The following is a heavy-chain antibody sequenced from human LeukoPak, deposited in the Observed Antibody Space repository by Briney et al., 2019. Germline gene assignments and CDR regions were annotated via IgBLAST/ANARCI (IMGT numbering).Heavy chain of an antibody. Sequence: GASVKVSCKASGYTFTGHYMHWVRQAPGQGLEWMGWINPNSGGTNYAQKFQGRVTMTRDTSISIAYMELSRLRSDDTAVYYCARLLWFGELSMGYWGQGTLVTVSS. D-gene: IGHD3-10*01. CDR2: INPNSGGT. J-gene: IGHJ4*02. V-gene: IGHV1-2*02. CDR1: GYTFTGHY. CDR3: ARLLWFGELSMGY.